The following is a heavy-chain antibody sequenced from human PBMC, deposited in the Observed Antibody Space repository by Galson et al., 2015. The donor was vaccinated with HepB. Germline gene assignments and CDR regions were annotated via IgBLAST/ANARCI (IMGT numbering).Heavy chain of an antibody. Sequence: SLRLSCAASGFTFSSYSINWVRQAPGKGLEWVSSISGSSSYIYYADSVKGRFTISRDNAKNSLYLQMNSLRAEDTAVYYCARAGHYGFWSGYFVTNYSVYGKDVWGQGATVAVSS. D-gene: IGHD3-3*01. J-gene: IGHJ6*02. V-gene: IGHV3-21*01. CDR2: ISGSSSYI. CDR3: ARAGHYGFWSGYFVTNYSVYGKDV. CDR1: GFTFSSYS.